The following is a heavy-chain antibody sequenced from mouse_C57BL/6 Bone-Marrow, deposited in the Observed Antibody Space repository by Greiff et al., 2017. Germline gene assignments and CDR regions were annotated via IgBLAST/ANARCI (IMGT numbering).Heavy chain of an antibody. J-gene: IGHJ2*01. CDR1: GFTFSDAW. CDR3: TRRGRNGYFDY. V-gene: IGHV6-6*01. CDR2: IRNKANNHAT. Sequence: DVHLVESGGGLVQPGGSMKLSCAASGFTFSDAWMDWVRQSPEKGLEWVAEIRNKANNHATYYAESVKGRFTISRDDSKSSVYLQMNSLRAEDTGIYYCTRRGRNGYFDYWGQGTTLTVSS.